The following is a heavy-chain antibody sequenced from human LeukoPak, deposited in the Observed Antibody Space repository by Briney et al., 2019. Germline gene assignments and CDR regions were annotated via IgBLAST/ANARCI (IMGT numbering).Heavy chain of an antibody. CDR3: ARDLDFWSGGYNWFDP. V-gene: IGHV3-53*01. CDR2: IYSGGST. Sequence: GGSLRLSCAASGFTVSSNYMSWVRQAPGKGLEWVSVIYSGGSTYYADSVKGRFTISRDNSKNTLYLQMNSLRAEDTAVYYCARDLDFWSGGYNWFDPWGQGTLVTVSS. CDR1: GFTVSSNY. J-gene: IGHJ5*02. D-gene: IGHD3-3*01.